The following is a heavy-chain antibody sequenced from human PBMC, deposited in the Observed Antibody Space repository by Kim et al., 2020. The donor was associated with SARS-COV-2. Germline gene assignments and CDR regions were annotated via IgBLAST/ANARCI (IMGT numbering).Heavy chain of an antibody. CDR3: ARGVVLFGIAVAAPWYFDY. CDR1: GYTFTSYG. V-gene: IGHV1-18*01. J-gene: IGHJ4*02. Sequence: ASVKVSCKASGYTFTSYGISWVRQAPGQGLEWMGWISAYNGNTNYAQKLQGRVTMTTDTSTSTAYMELRSLRSDDTAVYYCARGVVLFGIAVAAPWYFDYWGQGTLVTVSS. D-gene: IGHD6-19*01. CDR2: ISAYNGNT.